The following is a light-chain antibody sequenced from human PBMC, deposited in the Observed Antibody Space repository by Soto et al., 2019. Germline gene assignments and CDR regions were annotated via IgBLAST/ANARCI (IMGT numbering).Light chain of an antibody. J-gene: IGLJ2*01. V-gene: IGLV2-14*01. CDR2: DVS. CDR3: SSYTSSRRVV. CDR1: SSDVGGYNY. Sequence: QSALTQPASVSGSPGQSITISCTGTSSDVGGYNYVSWYQQHPGKAPKLMIYDVSNRPSGVSNRFSGSKSGNTASLTISGLQAEDEADYSCSSYTSSRRVVFGGGTKLTVL.